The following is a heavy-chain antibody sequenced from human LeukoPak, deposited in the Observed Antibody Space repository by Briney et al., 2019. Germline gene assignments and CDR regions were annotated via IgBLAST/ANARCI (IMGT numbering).Heavy chain of an antibody. CDR2: IYYSGTT. Sequence: SETLSLTCTVSGGSISSSTYYWGWIRQPPGKGLECIGTIYYSGTTYYNPSLKSRVTISVDTSKNQFSLKLSSVTAADTAVFYCARHRLDSCGRAGFPDFWGQGTLSPSPQ. D-gene: IGHD5-18*01. V-gene: IGHV4-39*01. J-gene: IGHJ4*02. CDR1: GGSISSSTYY. CDR3: ARHRLDSCGRAGFPDF.